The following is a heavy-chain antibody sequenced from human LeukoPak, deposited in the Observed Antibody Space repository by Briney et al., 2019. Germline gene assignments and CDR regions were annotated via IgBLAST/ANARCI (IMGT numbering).Heavy chain of an antibody. CDR2: ISAYNGNT. J-gene: IGHJ2*01. V-gene: IGHV1-18*01. D-gene: IGHD4-17*01. CDR1: GYTFTSYG. CDR3: ARLADYGDYPYWYFDL. Sequence: GASVKVSCKASGYTFTSYGISLVRQAPGQGLEWMGWISAYNGNTNYAQKLQGRVTMTTDTSTSTAYMELRSLRSDDTAVYCCARLADYGDYPYWYFDLWGRGTLVTVSS.